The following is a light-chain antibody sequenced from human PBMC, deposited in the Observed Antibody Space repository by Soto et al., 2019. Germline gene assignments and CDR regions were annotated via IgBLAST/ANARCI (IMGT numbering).Light chain of an antibody. J-gene: IGKJ5*01. CDR2: AAS. V-gene: IGKV1-9*01. CDR3: QQLNDYPIT. CDR1: QGINSY. Sequence: TRLTQSPSSLSAPVGDRVTITCRASQGINSYLAWYQQKPGQAPKLLIYAASTLRSGVPSRFSGSGSGTDFTLTITSLQPEDFATYYCQQLNDYPITLGQGTRLEIK.